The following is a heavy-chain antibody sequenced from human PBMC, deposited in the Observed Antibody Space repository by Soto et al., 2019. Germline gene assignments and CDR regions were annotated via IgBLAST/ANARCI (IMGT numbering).Heavy chain of an antibody. CDR1: GFTFDDYG. D-gene: IGHD2-2*01. CDR3: ARRPSRYCSSTTCYASDY. Sequence: GGSLRLSCATSGFTFDDYGMSWVRQVPGKGLEWVSGVNWNAAGIGYADSVKGRFTISRDNAKNSLYLQMNSLRAEDTALYYCARRPSRYCSSTTCYASDYWGQGTLVTVSS. V-gene: IGHV3-20*04. CDR2: VNWNAAGI. J-gene: IGHJ4*02.